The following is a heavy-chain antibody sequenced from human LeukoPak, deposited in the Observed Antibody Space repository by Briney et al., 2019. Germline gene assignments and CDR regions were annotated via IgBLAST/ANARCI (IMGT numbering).Heavy chain of an antibody. J-gene: IGHJ4*02. V-gene: IGHV3-23*01. CDR2: ISGSGGST. Sequence: GGSLRLSCAASGFTFSSYAMTWVRQAPGKGLEWVSAISGSGGSTYYADSVKGRLTISRDNSKNTLYLQMNSLRAEDTAVYYCAKDRTYDSSGYYFDFDYWGQGTLVTVSS. CDR1: GFTFSSYA. D-gene: IGHD3-22*01. CDR3: AKDRTYDSSGYYFDFDY.